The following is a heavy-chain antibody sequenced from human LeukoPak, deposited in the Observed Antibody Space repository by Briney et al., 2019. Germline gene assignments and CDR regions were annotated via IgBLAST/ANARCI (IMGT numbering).Heavy chain of an antibody. J-gene: IGHJ4*02. V-gene: IGHV4-34*01. CDR3: ARVKVDKVATIVCYFDY. CDR1: GGSINSHY. D-gene: IGHD5-12*01. Sequence: PSETLSLTCTVSGGSINSHYWSWIRQPPGKGLEWIGEINHSGSTNYNPSLKSRVTISVDTSKNQFSLKLSSVTAADTAVYYCARVKVDKVATIVCYFDYWGQGTLVTVSS. CDR2: INHSGST.